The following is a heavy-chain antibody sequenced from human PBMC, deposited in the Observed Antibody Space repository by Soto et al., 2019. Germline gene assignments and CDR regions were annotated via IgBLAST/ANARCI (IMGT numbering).Heavy chain of an antibody. CDR2: IIPLFGTT. Sequence: QVQVVQSGVEVRRPGSSVKVSCKASGDTFKNCVISWVRQAPGQGLEWMGGIIPLFGTTDFAQRFRGRLTITPDESSTTAYMELGRLSSEETATYSCAAELGFGKLSVVWGQGTAVIVSS. CDR3: AAELGFGKLSVV. J-gene: IGHJ6*02. D-gene: IGHD3-10*01. CDR1: GDTFKNCV. V-gene: IGHV1-69*01.